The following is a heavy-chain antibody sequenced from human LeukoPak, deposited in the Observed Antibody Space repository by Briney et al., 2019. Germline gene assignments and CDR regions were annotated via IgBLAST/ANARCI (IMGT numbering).Heavy chain of an antibody. J-gene: IGHJ4*02. CDR2: ISSSSSTI. CDR1: GFTFSSYS. CDR3: AIQGTPMVRGPRAH. D-gene: IGHD3-10*01. Sequence: AGGSLRLSCAASGFTFSSYSMNWVRQAPGKGLEWASYISSSSSTIYYADSVKGRFTISRDNAKNSLYLQMNSLRAEDTAVYYCAIQGTPMVRGPRAHWGQGTLVTVSS. V-gene: IGHV3-48*04.